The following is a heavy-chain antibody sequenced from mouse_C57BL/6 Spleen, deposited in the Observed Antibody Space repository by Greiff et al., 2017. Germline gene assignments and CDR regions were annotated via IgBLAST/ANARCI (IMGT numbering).Heavy chain of an antibody. J-gene: IGHJ3*01. CDR2: ISSGGSYT. V-gene: IGHV5-6*01. D-gene: IGHD2-4*01. Sequence: EVQRVESGGDLVKPGGSLKLSCAASGFTFSSYGMSWVRQTPDKRLEWVATISSGGSYTYYPDSVKGRFTISRDNAKNTLYLQMSSLKSEDTAMYYCARRGGYDYDSPSFAYWGQGTLVTVSA. CDR1: GFTFSSYG. CDR3: ARRGGYDYDSPSFAY.